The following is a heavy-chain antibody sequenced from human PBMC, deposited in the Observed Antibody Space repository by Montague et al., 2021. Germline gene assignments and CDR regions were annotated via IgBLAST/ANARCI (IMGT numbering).Heavy chain of an antibody. CDR3: TKDQDDYGDYVDWVDT. CDR2: ITSGGST. J-gene: IGHJ5*02. CDR1: GFPFSSYA. V-gene: IGHV3-23*01. D-gene: IGHD4-17*01. Sequence: SLRLSCAASGFPFSSYAMSWVRQAPGKGLKWVSSITSGGSTYYADSVTGRFIIPRDNPKNTLHLQMNSLRAEDTAVYYCTKDQDDYGDYVDWVDTWGQGTLVTVSS.